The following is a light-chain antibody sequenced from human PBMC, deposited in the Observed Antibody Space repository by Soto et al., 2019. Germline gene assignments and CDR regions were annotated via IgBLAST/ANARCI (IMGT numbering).Light chain of an antibody. V-gene: IGKV1-17*02. CDR2: GAS. J-gene: IGKJ1*01. Sequence: DIQMTQSPSSLSASVGDRVTITCRASQGIRIDLGWFQQRPGKAPKRLIYGASSLQSGVPSRFSGSGSGTEFTLTISNLQPEDFATYYCLRHNSFPRTFGQGTKVDIK. CDR3: LRHNSFPRT. CDR1: QGIRID.